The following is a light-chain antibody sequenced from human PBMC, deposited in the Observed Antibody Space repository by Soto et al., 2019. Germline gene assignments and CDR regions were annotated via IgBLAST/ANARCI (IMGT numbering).Light chain of an antibody. CDR3: QQYNNWLG. V-gene: IGKV3-15*01. Sequence: EIVMTQSPATLSVSPGERATLSCRASQTVSSNLAWYQQKPAQAPRLLIYGASTRATGIPARFSGSGSGTEFTLTISSLQSEDVAVYYCQQYNNWLGFGQGTKVEIK. CDR2: GAS. J-gene: IGKJ1*01. CDR1: QTVSSN.